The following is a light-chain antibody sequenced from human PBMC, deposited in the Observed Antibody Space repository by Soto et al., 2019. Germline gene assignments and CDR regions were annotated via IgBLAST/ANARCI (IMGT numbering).Light chain of an antibody. CDR3: QQSYTTPFTFT. Sequence: DIQMTQSPSSLSASVGDRVTITCRARQSISNFLNWYQQKPGKAPKLLIYAASTLQSGVPSRFSGSGSGTDFTLTISSLQPQDFGTYYCQQSYTTPFTFTFGGATKVEIK. CDR1: QSISNF. V-gene: IGKV1-39*01. CDR2: AAS. J-gene: IGKJ4*01.